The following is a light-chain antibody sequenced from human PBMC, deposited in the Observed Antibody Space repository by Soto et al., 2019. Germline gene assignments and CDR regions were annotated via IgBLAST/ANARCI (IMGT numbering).Light chain of an antibody. V-gene: IGLV3-1*01. CDR2: QVS. Sequence: SYELTQPPSVSVSPGQTASITCSGDKLGDKYACWYQQKPGQSPVLVIYQVSKRPSGIPERFSGSNSGNTATLTISGTQAMDEADYYCQAWDSSTVVFGTGTKLTVL. CDR3: QAWDSSTVV. CDR1: KLGDKY. J-gene: IGLJ1*01.